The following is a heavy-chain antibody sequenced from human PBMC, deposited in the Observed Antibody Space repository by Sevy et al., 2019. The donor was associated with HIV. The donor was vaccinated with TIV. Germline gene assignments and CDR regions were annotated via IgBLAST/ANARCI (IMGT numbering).Heavy chain of an antibody. Sequence: SETLSLTCAVYGGSFSGYYWSWIRQPPGKGLEWIGEINHSGSTNYNPSLKCRVTISVDTSKNQFSLKLSSVTAADTAVYYCARGRIAVAGTWGGFDPWGQGTMVTVSS. CDR2: INHSGST. CDR1: GGSFSGYY. D-gene: IGHD6-19*01. J-gene: IGHJ5*02. CDR3: ARGRIAVAGTWGGFDP. V-gene: IGHV4-34*01.